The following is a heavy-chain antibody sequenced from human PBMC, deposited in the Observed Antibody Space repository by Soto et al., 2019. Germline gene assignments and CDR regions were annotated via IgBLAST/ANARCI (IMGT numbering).Heavy chain of an antibody. J-gene: IGHJ6*02. CDR3: ANGRWTTVTGARYYYYGMDV. D-gene: IGHD4-17*01. CDR1: GFTFGSYG. Sequence: PGGSLRLSXEASGFTFGSYGMHWVRQAPGKGLEWVAFISYDGSYKYHVDSVKGRFTISRDNSKNTLYLQMNSLRAEDTGVYYCANGRWTTVTGARYYYYGMDVWGQGTTVTVSS. V-gene: IGHV3-30*18. CDR2: ISYDGSYK.